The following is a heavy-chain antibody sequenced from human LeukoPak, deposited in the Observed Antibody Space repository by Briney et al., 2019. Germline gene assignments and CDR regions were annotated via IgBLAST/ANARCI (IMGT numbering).Heavy chain of an antibody. CDR1: GGSISSSSYY. D-gene: IGHD3-10*01. CDR3: ARPRRSAVRAFDI. Sequence: SETLSLTCTVSGGSISSSSYYWGWIRQPPGKGLEWIGSIYYSGSTYYNPSLKSRVTISVDTCKNLFSLKLSSVTAADTAVYYCARPRRSAVRAFDIWGPGTMVTVSS. J-gene: IGHJ3*02. V-gene: IGHV4-39*01. CDR2: IYYSGST.